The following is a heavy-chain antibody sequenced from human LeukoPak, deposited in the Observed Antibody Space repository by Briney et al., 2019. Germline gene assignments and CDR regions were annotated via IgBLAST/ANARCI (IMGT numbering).Heavy chain of an antibody. Sequence: SETLSLTCTVSGGSISSYYWSWIRQPPGKGLEWIGYIYYSGSTNYNPSLKSRVTISVDTSKNQFSLKLSSVTAADTAVYYCARKTRTSYWYFDLWGRGTLVTVSS. V-gene: IGHV4-59*08. CDR3: ARKTRTSYWYFDL. D-gene: IGHD1-14*01. CDR2: IYYSGST. CDR1: GGSISSYY. J-gene: IGHJ2*01.